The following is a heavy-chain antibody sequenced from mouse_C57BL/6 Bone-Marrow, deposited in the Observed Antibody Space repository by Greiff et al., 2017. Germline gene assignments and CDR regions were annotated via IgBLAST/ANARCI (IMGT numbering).Heavy chain of an antibody. Sequence: VQLQQPGAELVKPGASVKMSCKASGYTFTSYWITWVKQRPGQGLEWIGDIYPGSGSTNYNEKFKSKATLTVDTSSSTAYMQLSSLAYEDSAVYYCEGGLFGSSYGGYCDVWGTGTTVTVSS. D-gene: IGHD1-1*01. CDR2: IYPGSGST. V-gene: IGHV1-55*01. CDR1: GYTFTSYW. CDR3: EGGLFGSSYGGYCDV. J-gene: IGHJ1*03.